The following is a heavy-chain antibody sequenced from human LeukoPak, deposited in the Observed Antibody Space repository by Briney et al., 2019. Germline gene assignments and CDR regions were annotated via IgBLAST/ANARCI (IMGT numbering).Heavy chain of an antibody. J-gene: IGHJ4*02. V-gene: IGHV4-59*01. D-gene: IGHD2/OR15-2a*01. CDR3: ARLRGNYFPDY. CDR2: IFYSGST. Sequence: SETLSLTCTVSGGSISSYYWTWIRQPPGKGLEWIGYIFYSGSTNYNPSLKSRVTISVDTSKNQFSLKLSSVTAADTAVYYCARLRGNYFPDYWGQGTLVAVSS. CDR1: GGSISSYY.